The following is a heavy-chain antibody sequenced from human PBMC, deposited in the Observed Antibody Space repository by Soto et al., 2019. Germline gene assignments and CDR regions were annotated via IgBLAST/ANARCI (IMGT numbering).Heavy chain of an antibody. CDR1: GFTFSSHG. D-gene: IGHD3-10*01. J-gene: IGHJ6*03. Sequence: QVQLVESGGGVVQPGRSLRLSCAASGFTFSSHGMHWVRQAPGKGLEWVAVLWFDGSNQYYTESVKGRFTISRDNSKNTLYLQMNGLRAEDTAVYYCARDGREWFGELYYYMDVWGKGNTVTVSS. CDR3: ARDGREWFGELYYYMDV. CDR2: LWFDGSNQ. V-gene: IGHV3-33*01.